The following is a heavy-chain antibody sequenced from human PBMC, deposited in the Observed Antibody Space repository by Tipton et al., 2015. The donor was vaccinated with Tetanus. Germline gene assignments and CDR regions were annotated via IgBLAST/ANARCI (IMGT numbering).Heavy chain of an antibody. CDR1: GGSISSTDYY. Sequence: TLSLTCSVSGGSISSTDYYWSWIRRPPGKGLEWIGYMYHSGQAYYNSSLKSRVVILVDTSKNQFSLKLSSVTAADTAVYYCARGWGSSWYYFDNWGQGTLVTVSS. D-gene: IGHD6-13*01. CDR2: MYHSGQA. V-gene: IGHV4-30-4*01. CDR3: ARGWGSSWYYFDN. J-gene: IGHJ4*02.